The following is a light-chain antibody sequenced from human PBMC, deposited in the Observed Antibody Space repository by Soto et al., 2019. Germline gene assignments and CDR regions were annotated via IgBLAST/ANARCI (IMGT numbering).Light chain of an antibody. V-gene: IGKV1-33*01. CDR3: QQYDNLPLT. CDR1: QDISNY. Sequence: DIQMTQSPSSLSASVGDRVTLTCQASQDISNYLNWYQQKPGKAPKLLIYDASNLETGVPSRFSGSGSGTEFTFTIISLQPEDIATYYCQQYDNLPLTFGGGTKVEIK. CDR2: DAS. J-gene: IGKJ4*01.